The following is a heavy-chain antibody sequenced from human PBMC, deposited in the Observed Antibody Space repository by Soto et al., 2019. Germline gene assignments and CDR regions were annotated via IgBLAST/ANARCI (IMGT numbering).Heavy chain of an antibody. CDR1: GYSFTSYC. CDR3: ARQRGDYSGMDV. V-gene: IGHV5-51*01. J-gene: IGHJ6*02. CDR2: IYLGDSDT. Sequence: GESLKISCKGSGYSFTSYCIGWVRQMPGKGLEWMGIIYLGDSDTRYSPSFQGQVTIPGDKSISTAYLQWSSLKASDTAMYSWARQRGDYSGMDVWGPGTTVKVFS. D-gene: IGHD5-12*01.